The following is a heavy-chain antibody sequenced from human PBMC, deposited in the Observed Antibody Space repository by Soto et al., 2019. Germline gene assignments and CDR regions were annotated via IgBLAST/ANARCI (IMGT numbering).Heavy chain of an antibody. D-gene: IGHD2-15*01. CDR2: ISGSGGST. Sequence: EVQLLESGGGLVQPGGSLRLSCAASGFTFSRYAMSWVRQAPGKGLEWVSAISGSGGSTYYADSVKGRFTISRDNSKNTLYLQMNSLRAEDTAVYFCAKDLVGYCSGRICYELWGYFQHWGQGTLVTVSS. V-gene: IGHV3-23*01. J-gene: IGHJ1*01. CDR1: GFTFSRYA. CDR3: AKDLVGYCSGRICYELWGYFQH.